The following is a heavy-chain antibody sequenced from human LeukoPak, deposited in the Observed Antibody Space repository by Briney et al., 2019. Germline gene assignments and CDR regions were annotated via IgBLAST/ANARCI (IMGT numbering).Heavy chain of an antibody. V-gene: IGHV4-34*01. D-gene: IGHD3-10*01. CDR1: GGSFSGYY. CDR3: ARGTAGALRYYYYYYYMDV. CDR2: INHSGST. J-gene: IGHJ6*03. Sequence: SETLSLTSAVYGGSFSGYYWSWIRQPPGKGLEWIGEINHSGSTNYNPSLKSRVTISVDTSKNQFSLKLSSVTAADTAVYYCARGTAGALRYYYYYYYMDVWGKGTTVTVSS.